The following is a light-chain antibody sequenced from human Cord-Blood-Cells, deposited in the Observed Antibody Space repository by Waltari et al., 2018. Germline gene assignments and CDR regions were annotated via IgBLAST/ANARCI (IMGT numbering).Light chain of an antibody. Sequence: IVMTQSPDALAVSLGERATINCKSSQSVLYSSNNKNYLAWYQQKPGQPPTLLIYWASTRESGVPNRCSGSGSGTDFTLTSSSLQAEDVAVYYCQQYYSTPPTFGGGTKVEIK. CDR2: WAS. CDR1: QSVLYSSNNKNY. V-gene: IGKV4-1*01. J-gene: IGKJ4*01. CDR3: QQYYSTPPT.